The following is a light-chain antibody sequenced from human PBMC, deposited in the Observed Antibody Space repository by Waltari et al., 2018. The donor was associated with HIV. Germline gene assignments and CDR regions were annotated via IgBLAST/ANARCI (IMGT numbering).Light chain of an antibody. CDR1: SSNIGTNY. CDR2: RNN. V-gene: IGLV1-47*01. J-gene: IGLJ2*01. CDR3: AAWDDTRTVV. Sequence: QSVLTQPPSASGTPGQRVTISCSGTSSNIGTNYVYWYQQFPGTAPKLLIYRNNTRPSGVPDRFAGSKSGTSASLAISGLRSDDEADYYCAAWDDTRTVVFGGGTKLTVL.